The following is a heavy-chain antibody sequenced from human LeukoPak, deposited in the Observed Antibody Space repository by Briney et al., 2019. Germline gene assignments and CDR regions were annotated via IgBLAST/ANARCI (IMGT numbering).Heavy chain of an antibody. D-gene: IGHD3-22*01. CDR1: GFTFSSYG. CDR2: IRYDGSNK. Sequence: PGGSLRLSCAASGFTFSSYGMHWVRQAPGKGLEWVAFIRYDGSNKYYADSVKGRFTISRDNSKNTLYLQMNSLRAEDTAVYYCAREIGIVVVNYYYYMDVWGKGTTVTVSS. CDR3: AREIGIVVVNYYYYMDV. V-gene: IGHV3-30*02. J-gene: IGHJ6*03.